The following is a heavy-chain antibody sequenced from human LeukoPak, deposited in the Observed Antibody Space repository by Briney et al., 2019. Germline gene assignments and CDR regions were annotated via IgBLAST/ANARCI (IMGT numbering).Heavy chain of an antibody. D-gene: IGHD6-19*01. CDR1: GVSISSSSYS. CDR2: IYYSGST. CDR3: ASRIAVAGIDY. Sequence: SETLSLTCTVSGVSISSSSYSWGWIRQPPGKGLEWIGSIYYSGSTYYNPSLKSRVTISVDTSKNQFSLKLSSVTAADTAVYYCASRIAVAGIDYWGQGTLVTVSS. J-gene: IGHJ4*02. V-gene: IGHV4-39*07.